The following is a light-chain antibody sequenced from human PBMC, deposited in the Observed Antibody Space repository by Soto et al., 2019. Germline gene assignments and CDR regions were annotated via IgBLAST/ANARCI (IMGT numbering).Light chain of an antibody. V-gene: IGKV3-15*01. CDR1: QSVSSN. CDR2: GAS. CDR3: QQYNNWPYT. J-gene: IGKJ2*01. Sequence: EIVMTQSPATLSVSPGERATLSCRASQSVSSNLAWYQQKPGQAPRLLIYGASTRATAIPARFSGSGSGTEFPLTLSSLQSEDFAVYYCQQYNNWPYTFGQGTKLEIK.